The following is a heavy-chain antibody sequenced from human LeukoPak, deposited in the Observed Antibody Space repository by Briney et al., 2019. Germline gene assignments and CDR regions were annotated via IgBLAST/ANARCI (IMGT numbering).Heavy chain of an antibody. V-gene: IGHV4-31*03. CDR2: IYYSGST. CDR1: GGSISSGGYY. D-gene: IGHD2-15*01. CDR3: ARGGVVVAAILFDP. J-gene: IGHJ5*02. Sequence: SETLSLTCTVSGGSISSGGYYWSWIRQHPGKGLEWIGYIYYSGSTYYNPSLKSRVTISVDTSKNQFSLKLSSVTAADTAVYYCARGGVVVAAILFDPWGQGTLVTVSS.